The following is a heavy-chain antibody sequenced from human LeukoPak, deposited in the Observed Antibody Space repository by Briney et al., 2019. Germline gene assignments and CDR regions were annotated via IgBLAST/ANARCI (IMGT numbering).Heavy chain of an antibody. CDR3: ARDRDSYGPGANYYYYMDV. D-gene: IGHD5-18*01. J-gene: IGHJ6*03. V-gene: IGHV1-18*01. Sequence: GASVTVSFTASGYTFTSYGISWVRQAPGPGLEWMGWISAYNGNTNYAQKLQGRVTMTTDTSTSTAYMELRSLRSDDTAVYYCARDRDSYGPGANYYYYMDVWGKGTTVTVSS. CDR2: ISAYNGNT. CDR1: GYTFTSYG.